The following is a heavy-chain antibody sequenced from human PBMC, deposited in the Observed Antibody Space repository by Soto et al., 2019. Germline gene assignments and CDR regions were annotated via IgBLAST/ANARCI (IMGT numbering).Heavy chain of an antibody. Sequence: QVQLQESGPGVVKPLQTLSLTCTVSGVSISSGGYYWSWIRQHPGKGLEWIGYIYDNDSTYYNPSLKRRVTMSVDTSRNQIPLKLSSVTAADTAVYYCARHHMAATDMYFDYWGQGTLVTASA. J-gene: IGHJ4*02. CDR2: IYDNDST. CDR3: ARHHMAATDMYFDY. V-gene: IGHV4-31*03. D-gene: IGHD6-19*01. CDR1: GVSISSGGYY.